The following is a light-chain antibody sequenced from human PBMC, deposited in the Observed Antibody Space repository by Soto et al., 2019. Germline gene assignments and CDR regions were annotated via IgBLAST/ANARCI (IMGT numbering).Light chain of an antibody. Sequence: EIVLTQSPATLSLSPGERATLSCRASQSVSIYLAWYQQKPGQAPRLLIYDASNRATGIPARFSGSGSGTDFNLTISSLEPEDFAVYYCQQRSNWPPLTFGGGTKVEIK. V-gene: IGKV3-11*01. CDR3: QQRSNWPPLT. CDR2: DAS. CDR1: QSVSIY. J-gene: IGKJ4*01.